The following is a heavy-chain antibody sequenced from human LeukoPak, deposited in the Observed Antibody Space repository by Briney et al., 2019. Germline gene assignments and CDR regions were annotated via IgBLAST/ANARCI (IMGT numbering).Heavy chain of an antibody. CDR1: GYTFTSYD. CDR2: MNPNSGNT. CDR3: ARFQTPYSYAFIYYYYYYMDV. Sequence: ASVKVSCKASGYTFTSYDINWVRQATGQGLEWMGWMNPNSGNTGYAQKFQGRVTMIRNTSISTAYMELSSLRSEDTAVYYCARFQTPYSYAFIYYYYYYMDVWGKGTTVTVSS. D-gene: IGHD5-18*01. V-gene: IGHV1-8*01. J-gene: IGHJ6*03.